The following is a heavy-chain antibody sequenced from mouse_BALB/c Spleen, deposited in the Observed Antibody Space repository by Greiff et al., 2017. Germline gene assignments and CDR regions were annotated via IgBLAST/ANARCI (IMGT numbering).Heavy chain of an antibody. CDR3: ARSEFYGNKWFAY. Sequence: VQLQQSGPELVKPGASVKMSCKASGYTFTDYVISWVKQRTGQGLEWIGEIYPGSGSTYYNEKFKGKATLTADKSSNTAYMQLSSLTSEDSAVYFCARSEFYGNKWFAYRGQETLVTVSA. CDR1: GYTFTDYV. D-gene: IGHD2-1*01. V-gene: IGHV1-77*01. J-gene: IGHJ3*01. CDR2: IYPGSGST.